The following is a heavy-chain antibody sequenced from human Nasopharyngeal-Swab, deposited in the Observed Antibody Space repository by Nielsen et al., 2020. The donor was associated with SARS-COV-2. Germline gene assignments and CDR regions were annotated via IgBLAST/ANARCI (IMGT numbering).Heavy chain of an antibody. Sequence: SVKVSCKASGGTFSSYAISWVRQAPGQGLEWMGGIIPIFGTANYAQKFQGRVTITADESTSTAYMELSSLRSEDTAVYYCARNFRGYSGYEEDGMDVWGQGTTVTVPS. CDR3: ARNFRGYSGYEEDGMDV. D-gene: IGHD5-12*01. V-gene: IGHV1-69*13. J-gene: IGHJ6*02. CDR1: GGTFSSYA. CDR2: IIPIFGTA.